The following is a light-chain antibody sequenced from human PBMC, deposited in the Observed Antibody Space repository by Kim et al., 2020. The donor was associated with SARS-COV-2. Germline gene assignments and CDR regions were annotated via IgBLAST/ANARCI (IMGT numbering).Light chain of an antibody. CDR1: QSFSINY. J-gene: IGKJ2*01. Sequence: LSPGEGATLSCRASQSFSINYLAWYQHTLGQAPRLLIYGTSIRATDIPDRFSGSGSGIDFTLTISRLEPEDFAVYYCHQYVSSPYTFGQGTKLE. CDR2: GTS. CDR3: HQYVSSPYT. V-gene: IGKV3-20*01.